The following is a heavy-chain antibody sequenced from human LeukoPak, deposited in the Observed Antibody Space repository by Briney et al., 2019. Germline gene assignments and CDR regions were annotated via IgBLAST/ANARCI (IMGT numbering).Heavy chain of an antibody. CDR3: ANKYGSGSYYIG. Sequence: GGSLRLSCAASGFSGFTFSRHAMSWVRQAPGKGLEWVSAISGSGGTTYYADSVKGRFSISRDNSKNTLYLQMNSLRAEDTAIYYCANKYGSGSYYIGWGQGTLVTVSS. V-gene: IGHV3-23*01. CDR2: ISGSGGTT. J-gene: IGHJ4*02. CDR1: GFSGFTFSRHA. D-gene: IGHD3-10*01.